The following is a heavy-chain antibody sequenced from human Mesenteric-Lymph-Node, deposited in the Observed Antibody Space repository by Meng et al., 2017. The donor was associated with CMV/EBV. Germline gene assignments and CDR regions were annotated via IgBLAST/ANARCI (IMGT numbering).Heavy chain of an antibody. CDR1: GGAVSSYT. CDR2: DIPILGIA. CDR3: ARRLEVNEPFDY. V-gene: IGHV1-69*02. J-gene: IGHJ4*02. D-gene: IGHD1-1*01. Sequence: CKASGGAVSSYTSRWVRQAPGQGLERMGRDIPILGIANYTQKSQGRVTITADKATSTAYMELSSLRSEYTAVYYCARRLEVNEPFDYWGQGTLVTVSS.